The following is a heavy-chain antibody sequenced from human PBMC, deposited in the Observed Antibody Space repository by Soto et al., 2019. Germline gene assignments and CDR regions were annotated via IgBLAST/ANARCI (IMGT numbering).Heavy chain of an antibody. J-gene: IGHJ4*02. D-gene: IGHD5-12*01. Sequence: QVQLVQSGAEVKKPGSSVKVSCKASGGTFSSYTISWVRQAPGQGLEWMGRIIPILGIANYAQKFQGRVTITADKSTSTAYMELSSLRSDYTAVYYCAREGKGDGYNYWGQGTLVTVSS. CDR1: GGTFSSYT. CDR3: AREGKGDGYNY. CDR2: IIPILGIA. V-gene: IGHV1-69*08.